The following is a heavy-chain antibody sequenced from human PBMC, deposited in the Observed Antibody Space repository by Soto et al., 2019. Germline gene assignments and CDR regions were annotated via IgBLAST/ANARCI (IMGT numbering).Heavy chain of an antibody. CDR3: GKGSAPEPSGDHLFNH. D-gene: IGHD3-10*01. CDR1: GFSFNNYA. J-gene: IGHJ4*02. V-gene: IGHV3-23*01. CDR2: FSAGRRA. Sequence: EVQLLESGGALVRPGGSLRLSCAACGFSFNNYALSWVRQAPGKGLEWVSTFSAGRRAYYAASVKGHFTIARDISQDTGDLETSALNPEDPAFYYWGKGSAPEPSGDHLFNHGGQGPRVTLPS.